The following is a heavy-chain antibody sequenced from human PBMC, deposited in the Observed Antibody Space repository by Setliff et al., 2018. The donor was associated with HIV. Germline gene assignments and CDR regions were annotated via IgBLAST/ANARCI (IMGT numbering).Heavy chain of an antibody. CDR1: GGPTTSGGYF. J-gene: IGHJ4*01. D-gene: IGHD6-6*01. CDR3: ARSSRSSPFWFDY. V-gene: IGHV4-31*03. Sequence: SETLSLTCSVSGGPTTSGGYFWTWIRQRPGKGLEWIGYIYYSGSTHSDPSLKSRLTISVDTSSNQFSLKLNSVTAADTAIYYCARSSRSSPFWFDYWGLGTLVTVSS. CDR2: IYYSGST.